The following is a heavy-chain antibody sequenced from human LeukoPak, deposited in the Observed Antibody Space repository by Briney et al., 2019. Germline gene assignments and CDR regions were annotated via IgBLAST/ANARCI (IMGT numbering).Heavy chain of an antibody. J-gene: IGHJ4*02. V-gene: IGHV3-48*01. D-gene: IGHD3-22*01. CDR3: ARGVDYYENSGTIDY. CDR2: ITNSGNSK. CDR1: GFTFSSFW. Sequence: GGSLRLSCAASGFTFSSFWMNWVRQAPGKGLEWVSYITNSGNSKSYADSVKGRFTISRDNTKNSLYLQMNSLRAEDTAVYYCARGVDYYENSGTIDYWGQGTLVTVSS.